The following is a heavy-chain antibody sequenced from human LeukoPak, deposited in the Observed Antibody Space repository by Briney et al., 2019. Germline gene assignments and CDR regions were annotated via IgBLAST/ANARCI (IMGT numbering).Heavy chain of an antibody. CDR2: INPNSGGT. D-gene: IGHD1-1*01. CDR1: GYTFTGYY. CDR3: ARDRERLPDFDY. V-gene: IGHV1-2*02. J-gene: IGHJ4*02. Sequence: ASVKVSCKASGYTFTGYYMHWVRQAPGQGLEWMGWINPNSGGTNYAQKFQGRVTMTRDTSISTAYMELSRLRSDNTAVYYCARDRERLPDFDYWGQETLVTVSS.